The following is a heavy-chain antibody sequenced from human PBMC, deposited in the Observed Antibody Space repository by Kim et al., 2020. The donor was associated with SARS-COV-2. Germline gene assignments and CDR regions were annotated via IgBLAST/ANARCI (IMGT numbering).Heavy chain of an antibody. CDR1: GGSISSYY. CDR3: ARGCAY. CDR2: ISYSGST. V-gene: IGHV4-59*12. J-gene: IGHJ4*02. Sequence: SETLSLTCTVSGGSISSYYWSWIRQPPGRGLEWIGYISYSGSTNYNPSLKSRVSISVDTSKNQFSLKLSSVTAADTAVYYCARGCAYWAQGTRVTVSS.